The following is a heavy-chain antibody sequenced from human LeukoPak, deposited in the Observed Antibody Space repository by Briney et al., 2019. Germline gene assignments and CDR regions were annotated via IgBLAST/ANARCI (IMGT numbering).Heavy chain of an antibody. CDR2: ISTDGSST. D-gene: IGHD3-22*01. CDR3: ASLTYYFDSSGYYPGYFQH. J-gene: IGHJ1*01. Sequence: GGSLRLSCAASGFTFSSYWMHWVRQGPGKGLVWVSRISTDGSSTDYADSVKGRFTISRENAKNTLYLQMNSLRAEDTAVYYCASLTYYFDSSGYYPGYFQHWGQGTLVTVSS. CDR1: GFTFSSYW. V-gene: IGHV3-74*01.